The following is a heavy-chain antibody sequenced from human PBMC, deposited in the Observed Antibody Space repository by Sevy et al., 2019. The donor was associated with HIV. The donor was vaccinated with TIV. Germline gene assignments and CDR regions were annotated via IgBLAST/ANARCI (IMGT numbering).Heavy chain of an antibody. D-gene: IGHD4-17*01. CDR1: GFTVSSNY. CDR2: IYSGGST. V-gene: IGHV3-53*01. Sequence: GGSLRLSCAASGFTVSSNYMSWVRQAPGKGLEWVSVIYSGGSTYYADSVKGRFTISRDNSKNTLYLQMNSLRAEDTAVYYCGGDRVAYGDYYFDYWGQGTLVTVSS. J-gene: IGHJ4*02. CDR3: GGDRVAYGDYYFDY.